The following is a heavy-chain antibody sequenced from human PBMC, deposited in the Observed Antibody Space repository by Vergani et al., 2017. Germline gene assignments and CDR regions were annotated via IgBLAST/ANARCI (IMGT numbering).Heavy chain of an antibody. CDR2: INPSGGHT. V-gene: IGHV1-46*03. J-gene: IGHJ4*02. Sequence: QVQVVQSGAEVKKSGASVKVSCKTSAYTFSNYYMHWVRQAPGQGLEWMGIINPSGGHTNYAQKFQGRVTMTRDTSTSTVYMELSSLGSEDTAIYYCARGDYGILTGYRYWGQGTLVTVSA. D-gene: IGHD3-9*01. CDR1: AYTFSNYY. CDR3: ARGDYGILTGYRY.